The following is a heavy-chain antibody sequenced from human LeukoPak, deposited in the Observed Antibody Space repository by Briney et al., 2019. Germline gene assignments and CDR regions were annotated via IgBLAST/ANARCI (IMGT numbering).Heavy chain of an antibody. CDR1: GGSISSGDYY. CDR3: ARAYYDFWSGYFDY. V-gene: IGHV4-30-4*08. CDR2: IYYSGST. J-gene: IGHJ4*02. Sequence: PSETLSLTCTVSGGSISSGDYYWSWLRQPPGKGVEWVGYIYYSGSTYYNPSLKSRVTISVDTSKNQFSLKLSSVTAADTAVYYCARAYYDFWSGYFDYWGQGTLVTVSS. D-gene: IGHD3-3*01.